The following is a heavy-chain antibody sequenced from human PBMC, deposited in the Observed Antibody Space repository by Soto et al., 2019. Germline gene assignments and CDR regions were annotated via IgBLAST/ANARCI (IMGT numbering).Heavy chain of an antibody. J-gene: IGHJ5*02. Sequence: PGESLKISCKGSGYSFTSYWIAWVRQMPGKGLEWMGSIYPGDSDTKYSPSFQVQVTISVDKSISTAYLQWSSLKASDTGMYYCARPGGAHQQNYFDPWGQGTLVTVSS. D-gene: IGHD1-7*01. V-gene: IGHV5-51*01. CDR2: IYPGDSDT. CDR1: GYSFTSYW. CDR3: ARPGGAHQQNYFDP.